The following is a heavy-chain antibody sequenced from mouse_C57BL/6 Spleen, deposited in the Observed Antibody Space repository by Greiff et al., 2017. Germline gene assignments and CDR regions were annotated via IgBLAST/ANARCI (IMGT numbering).Heavy chain of an antibody. Sequence: VQLQQSGAELVKPGASVKLSCTASGFNIKDYYMHWVKQRTEQGLEWIGRIDPEDGETKYAPKFQGKATITADTTSNTAYLQIRSLTSEDTAVYYCAKPLRSGPWFAYWGQGTLVTVSA. J-gene: IGHJ3*01. CDR2: IDPEDGET. CDR3: AKPLRSGPWFAY. CDR1: GFNIKDYY. D-gene: IGHD6-1*01. V-gene: IGHV14-2*01.